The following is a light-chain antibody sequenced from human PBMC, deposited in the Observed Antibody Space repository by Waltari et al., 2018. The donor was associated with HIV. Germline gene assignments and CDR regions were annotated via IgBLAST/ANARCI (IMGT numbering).Light chain of an antibody. CDR1: QSVSSSY. V-gene: IGKV3-20*01. J-gene: IGKJ2*01. CDR3: QYSRT. Sequence: DIVLTQSPGTLSMSPGERATLSCRASQSVSSSYLAWYQQKPGQSPRLLISGASSRATGIPDRFIGSGSGTDFTLIISGLEREDFAVYYCQYSRTFGQGTKLEIK. CDR2: GAS.